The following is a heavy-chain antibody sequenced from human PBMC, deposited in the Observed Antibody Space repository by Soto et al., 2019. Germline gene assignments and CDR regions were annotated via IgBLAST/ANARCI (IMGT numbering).Heavy chain of an antibody. CDR1: GFTFSSYG. Sequence: QTGGSLRLSCAASGFTFSSYGMHWVRQAPGKGLEWVAVISYDGSNKYYADSVKGRFTISRDNSKNTLYLQMNSLRAEDTAVYYCAKTSFDYWGQGTLVTVSS. V-gene: IGHV3-30*18. CDR3: AKTSFDY. CDR2: ISYDGSNK. D-gene: IGHD2-2*01. J-gene: IGHJ4*02.